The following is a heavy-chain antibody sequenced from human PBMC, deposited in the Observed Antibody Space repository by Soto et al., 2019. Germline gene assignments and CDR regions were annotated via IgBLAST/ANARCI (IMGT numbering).Heavy chain of an antibody. V-gene: IGHV4-31*03. D-gene: IGHD3-10*01. J-gene: IGHJ3*02. CDR3: ARDGLSGGDAFDI. Sequence: QVQLQESGPGLLKPSQTLSLTCTVSGGSIRSDGYYWSWIRQRPGKGLEWIGYMNYRGITYYNPSLKSRLTISEDTSKNLFSLNLNSVTAADTAVYYCARDGLSGGDAFDICGQGTMVVVSS. CDR1: GGSIRSDGYY. CDR2: MNYRGIT.